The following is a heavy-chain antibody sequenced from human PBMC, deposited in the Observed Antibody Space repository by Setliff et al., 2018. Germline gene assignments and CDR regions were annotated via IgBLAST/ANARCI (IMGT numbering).Heavy chain of an antibody. CDR2: IGHTGRI. CDR1: GYSISSGYI. Sequence: SETLSLTCTVSGYSISSGYIWGWIRQHPGKRLEWVGNIGHTGRINYNPSLKSLLTISRDTSKNQVSLKLNSVTATDTAVYYCARDLGHGGDSDYWGQGILVTVSS. J-gene: IGHJ4*02. CDR3: ARDLGHGGDSDY. D-gene: IGHD2-21*02. V-gene: IGHV4-38-2*02.